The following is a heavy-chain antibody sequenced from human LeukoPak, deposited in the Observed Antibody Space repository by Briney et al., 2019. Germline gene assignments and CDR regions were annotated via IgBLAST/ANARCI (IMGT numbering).Heavy chain of an antibody. CDR3: AIQLLSMTAYYYYGMDV. D-gene: IGHD2-2*01. CDR1: GYTLTELS. J-gene: IGHJ6*04. CDR2: FDPEDGET. Sequence: EASVKVSCKVSGYTLTELSMHWVRQAPGKGLEWMGGFDPEDGETIYAQKFQGRVTMTEDTSTDTAYMELSSLRSEDTAVYYCAIQLLSMTAYYYYGMDVWGKGTTVTVSS. V-gene: IGHV1-24*01.